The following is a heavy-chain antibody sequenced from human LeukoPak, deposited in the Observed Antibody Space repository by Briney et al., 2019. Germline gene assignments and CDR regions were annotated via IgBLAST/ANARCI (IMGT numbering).Heavy chain of an antibody. CDR1: RYTFTSYA. Sequence: ASVKVSCKASRYTFTSYAVHWVSQAHGQRLGWMGWINAGNGNTKYSQKFQGRVTITRDTSASTAYMELSSLRSEDTAVYYCARPTWIQLWAHFDYWGQGTLVTVSS. CDR2: INAGNGNT. V-gene: IGHV1-3*01. J-gene: IGHJ4*02. D-gene: IGHD5-18*01. CDR3: ARPTWIQLWAHFDY.